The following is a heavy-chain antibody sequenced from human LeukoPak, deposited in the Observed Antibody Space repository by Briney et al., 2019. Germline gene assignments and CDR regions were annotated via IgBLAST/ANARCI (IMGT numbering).Heavy chain of an antibody. V-gene: IGHV4-59*01. CDR1: GGSISSYY. D-gene: IGHD6-19*01. Sequence: SETLSLTCTVSGGSISSYYWSWIRQPPGKGLEWIGYIYYSGSTNYNPSLKSRVTISVDTSKNQFSLKLSSVTAADTAVYYCARGGYSSGWYGTPFDYWGQGTLVTVSS. CDR3: ARGGYSSGWYGTPFDY. J-gene: IGHJ4*02. CDR2: IYYSGST.